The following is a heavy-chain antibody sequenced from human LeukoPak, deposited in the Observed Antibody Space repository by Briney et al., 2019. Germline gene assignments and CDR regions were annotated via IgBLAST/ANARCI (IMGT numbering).Heavy chain of an antibody. CDR3: ARDPDPIPYYDSSRSAAFDI. D-gene: IGHD3-22*01. CDR1: GFTFSNYA. V-gene: IGHV3-21*01. J-gene: IGHJ3*02. Sequence: GGSLRLSCAASGFTFSNYAINWVRQAPGKGLEWVSSISTTSSYIYYADSVQGRFTISRDNAKNSLYLQMNSLRAEDTAVYYCARDPDPIPYYDSSRSAAFDIWGQGTMVTVSS. CDR2: ISTTSSYI.